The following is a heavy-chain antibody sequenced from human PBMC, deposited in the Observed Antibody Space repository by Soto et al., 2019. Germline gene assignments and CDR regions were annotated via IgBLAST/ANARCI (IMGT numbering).Heavy chain of an antibody. Sequence: GGSLRLSCAASGFTFSSYAMSWVRQAPGTGLEWVSAISGSGGSTYYADSVKGRFTISRDNSKNTLYLQMNSLRAEDTAVYYCAKDVVSQWLVPFDYWGQGTLVTVSS. V-gene: IGHV3-23*01. CDR2: ISGSGGST. J-gene: IGHJ4*02. CDR3: AKDVVSQWLVPFDY. D-gene: IGHD6-19*01. CDR1: GFTFSSYA.